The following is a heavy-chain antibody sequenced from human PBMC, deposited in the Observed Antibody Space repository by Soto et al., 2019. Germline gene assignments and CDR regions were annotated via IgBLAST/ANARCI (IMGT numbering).Heavy chain of an antibody. CDR3: ARESEDLTSNFDY. CDR1: GFTFTRYS. Sequence: LSLSCAASGFTFTRYSMNWVRQAPGKGLEWVSSISSTTNYIYYGDSMKGRFTISRDNAKNSLYLEMNSLRAEDTAVYYCARESEDLTSNFDYWGQGTLVTVSS. V-gene: IGHV3-21*06. J-gene: IGHJ4*02. CDR2: ISSTTNYI.